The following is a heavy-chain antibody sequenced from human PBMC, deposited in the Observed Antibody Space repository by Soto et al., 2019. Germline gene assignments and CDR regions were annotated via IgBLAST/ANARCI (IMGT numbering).Heavy chain of an antibody. Sequence: QVQLQESGPGLVKPSQTLSLTCTVSGGSISSGGYYWSWIRQHPGKGLEWIGYIYYSGSTYYNPSLKGRVTISVDTSKNQFSLKLSSVTAADTAVYYCARDRGQQLAYYYYGMDVWGQGTTVTVSS. CDR3: ARDRGQQLAYYYYGMDV. V-gene: IGHV4-31*03. J-gene: IGHJ6*02. CDR2: IYYSGST. D-gene: IGHD6-13*01. CDR1: GGSISSGGYY.